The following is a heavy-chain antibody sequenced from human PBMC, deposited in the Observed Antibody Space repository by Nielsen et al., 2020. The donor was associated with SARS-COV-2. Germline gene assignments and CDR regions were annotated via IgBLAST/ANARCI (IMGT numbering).Heavy chain of an antibody. Sequence: GGSLRLSCAASGFTFSSYGMHWVRQAPGKGLEWVAVIWYDGSNKYYVDSVKGRFTISRDNAKNSLYLQMNSLRAEDTAVYYCAREQGRSGNYEVHYYGMDVWGQGTTVTVSS. D-gene: IGHD1-7*01. J-gene: IGHJ6*02. CDR1: GFTFSSYG. CDR2: IWYDGSNK. CDR3: AREQGRSGNYEVHYYGMDV. V-gene: IGHV3-33*01.